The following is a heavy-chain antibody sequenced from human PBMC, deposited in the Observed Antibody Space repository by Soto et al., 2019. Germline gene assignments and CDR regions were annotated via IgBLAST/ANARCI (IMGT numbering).Heavy chain of an antibody. CDR3: ARDQGGSYSSHPPYYYYGMDV. CDR1: GGTFSSYA. J-gene: IGHJ6*02. V-gene: IGHV1-69*13. Sequence: ASVKVSCKASGGTFSSYAISWVRQAPGQGLEWMGGIIPIFGTANYAQKFQGRVTITADESTSTAYMELSSLRSEDTAVYYCARDQGGSYSSHPPYYYYGMDVRGQGTTVTVSS. D-gene: IGHD1-26*01. CDR2: IIPIFGTA.